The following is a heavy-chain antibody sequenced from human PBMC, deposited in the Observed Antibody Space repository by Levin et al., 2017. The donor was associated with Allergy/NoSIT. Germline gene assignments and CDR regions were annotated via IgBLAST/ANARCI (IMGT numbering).Heavy chain of an antibody. J-gene: IGHJ4*02. CDR2: ISSSSTYI. D-gene: IGHD5-24*01. V-gene: IGHV3-21*01. CDR1: CFPFRSSS. Sequence: ASLPLSFSSSCFPFRSSSMNWVRQAPGKGLEWVSSISSSSTYIFYADSVKGRFTISQDNAKNSLYLQMNSLRAEDTAVYYCARGRDGYNSPFNYWGLGTLVTVSS. CDR3: ARGRDGYNSPFNY.